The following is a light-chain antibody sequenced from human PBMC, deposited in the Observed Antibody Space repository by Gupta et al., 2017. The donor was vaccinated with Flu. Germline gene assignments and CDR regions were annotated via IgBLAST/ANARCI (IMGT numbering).Light chain of an antibody. CDR2: NDS. J-gene: IGLJ3*02. CDR3: QSADRSGRCV. Sequence: GKTTRMTCSGDRLTKKSAYWYQRKPGQALVFGICNDSGRASGIPGRFSGSYSGTTVTFTIRGVDAEDEAYYYYQSADRSGRCVFGGGTKLNFL. CDR1: RLTKKS. V-gene: IGLV3-25*03.